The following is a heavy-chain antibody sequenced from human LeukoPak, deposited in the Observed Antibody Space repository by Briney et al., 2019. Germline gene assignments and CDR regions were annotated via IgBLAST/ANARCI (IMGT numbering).Heavy chain of an antibody. CDR1: GGSISSYY. D-gene: IGHD6-19*01. V-gene: IGHV4-59*01. CDR2: IYYSGST. CDR3: ARVHSLAYSSGWDYYYYYYYMDV. J-gene: IGHJ6*03. Sequence: PSETLSLTCTVSGGSISSYYWSWIRQPPGKGLEWIGYIYYSGSTNYNPSLKSRVTISVDTSKNQFSLKLSSVTAAETAVYYCARVHSLAYSSGWDYYYYYYYMDVWGKGSTVTVSS.